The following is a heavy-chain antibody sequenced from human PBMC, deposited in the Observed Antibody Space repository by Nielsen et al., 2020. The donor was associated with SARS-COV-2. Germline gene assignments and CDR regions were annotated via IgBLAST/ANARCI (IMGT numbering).Heavy chain of an antibody. V-gene: IGHV1-24*01. J-gene: IGHJ4*02. CDR3: ARDLYCGGDCYSSFDY. CDR1: GYTLTELS. D-gene: IGHD2-21*02. Sequence: ASVKVSCKVSGYTLTELSMHWVRQAPGKGLEWMGGFDPEDGETIYAQKFQGRVTMTEDTSTDTAYMELSSLRSEDTAVYYCARDLYCGGDCYSSFDYWGQGTLVTVSS. CDR2: FDPEDGET.